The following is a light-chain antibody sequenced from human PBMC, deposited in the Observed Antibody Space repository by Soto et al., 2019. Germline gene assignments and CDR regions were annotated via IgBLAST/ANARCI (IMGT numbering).Light chain of an antibody. J-gene: IGKJ1*01. CDR1: QSISDL. V-gene: IGKV1-5*03. CDR3: QQYNGYWT. Sequence: DIQMTQSPSTLSASVGDRVTITCRASQSISDLLAWYQQKPGKAPKLLIYKVSTLKSGVPSRFSGSGSGTEFTLTISSRQPDDFASYYCQQYNGYWTFGQGTKVEV. CDR2: KVS.